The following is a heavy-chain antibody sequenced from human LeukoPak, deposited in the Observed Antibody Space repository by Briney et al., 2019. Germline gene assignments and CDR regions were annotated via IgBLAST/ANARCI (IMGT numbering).Heavy chain of an antibody. CDR1: GDSISTYY. Sequence: PSETLSLTCSVSGDSISTYYWSWIRQPAGKGLEWIGRMSPSGSSNYNPSLESRVTMSLDTSKNQFSLNLYSVTAADTAVYYCARDPGYYGSGTEAGSFDSNNWFDPWGQGTLVTVSS. V-gene: IGHV4-4*07. J-gene: IGHJ5*02. D-gene: IGHD3-10*01. CDR2: MSPSGSS. CDR3: ARDPGYYGSGTEAGSFDSNNWFDP.